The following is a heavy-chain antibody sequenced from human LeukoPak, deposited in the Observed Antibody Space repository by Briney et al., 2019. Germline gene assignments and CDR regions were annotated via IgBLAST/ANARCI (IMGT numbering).Heavy chain of an antibody. CDR2: IKSKTDGGTT. J-gene: IGHJ4*02. CDR3: TTSRVYYGDYYYFDY. CDR1: GFTFSNAW. Sequence: PGVSLRRSCAASGFTFSNAWMNWVRQAPGKGLEWVGRIKSKTDGGTTDYAAPVKGRFTISRDDSKNTLYLQMSSLKTEDTAVYYCTTSRVYYGDYYYFDYWGQGTLVTVSS. V-gene: IGHV3-15*07. D-gene: IGHD4-17*01.